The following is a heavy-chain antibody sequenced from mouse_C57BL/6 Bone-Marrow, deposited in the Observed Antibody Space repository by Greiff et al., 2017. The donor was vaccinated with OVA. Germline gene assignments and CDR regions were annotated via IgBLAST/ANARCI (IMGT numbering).Heavy chain of an antibody. V-gene: IGHV1-15*01. CDR2: IDPETGGT. CDR3: TRTDCISRYYSLDD. CDR1: GYTFTDYE. Sequence: QVQLQQSGAELVRPGASVTLSCTASGYTFTDYEMHWVKQTPVNGLEWIGAIDPETGGTAYNQKLKGKVIMSADKSSSTAYMELRSLTSEDSADKYCTRTDCISRYYSLDDWGPGTSVTVSS. J-gene: IGHJ4*01.